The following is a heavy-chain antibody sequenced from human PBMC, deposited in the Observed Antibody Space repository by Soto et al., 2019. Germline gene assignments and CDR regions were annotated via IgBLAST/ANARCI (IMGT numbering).Heavy chain of an antibody. CDR3: VRAPEQRPIDF. CDR1: GFSLSDYW. V-gene: IGHV3-74*03. J-gene: IGHJ4*01. Sequence: GGSVRLSCAASGFSLSDYWMHWVRQVPGKGLLWVSRISVDGRDTTYADSVKGRFTISRDNAKNTLYLQMDSLRAEDTAVYYCVRAPEQRPIDFWGQGSLVTVSS. D-gene: IGHD6-19*01. CDR2: ISVDGRDT.